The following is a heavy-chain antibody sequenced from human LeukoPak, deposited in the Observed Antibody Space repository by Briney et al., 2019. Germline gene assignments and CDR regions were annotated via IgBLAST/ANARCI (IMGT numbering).Heavy chain of an antibody. CDR1: GFTFSDYY. J-gene: IGHJ4*02. CDR2: ISSSGSTI. CDR3: ATSQSSVAGIVGD. D-gene: IGHD6-19*01. Sequence: SGGSLRLSCAASGFTFSDYYMSWIRQAPGKGLEWVSYISSSGSTIYYADSVKGRFTISRDNAKNSLYLQMNSLRVEDTAVYYCATSQSSVAGIVGDWGQGTLVTVSS. V-gene: IGHV3-11*04.